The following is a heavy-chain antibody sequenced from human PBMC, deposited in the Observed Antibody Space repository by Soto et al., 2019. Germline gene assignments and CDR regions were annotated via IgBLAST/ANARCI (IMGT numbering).Heavy chain of an antibody. J-gene: IGHJ4*02. D-gene: IGHD3-9*01. CDR1: GVSISSSSYY. CDR3: ARSYDILTGRFDY. CDR2: IYYSGST. V-gene: IGHV4-39*01. Sequence: PSETLSLTFTFSGVSISSSSYYWGWSRQPPGKGLEWIGSIYYSGSTYYNPSLKSRVTISVDTSKNQLSLKLSSVTAADTAVYYCARSYDILTGRFDYWGQGTLVTVSS.